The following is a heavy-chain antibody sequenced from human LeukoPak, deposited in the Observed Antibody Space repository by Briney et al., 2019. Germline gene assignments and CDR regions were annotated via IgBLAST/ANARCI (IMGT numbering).Heavy chain of an antibody. J-gene: IGHJ4*02. CDR1: GFTFSSYG. Sequence: PGMSLRLSCAASGFTFSSYGMEWGRQAPGKGLECLTVIWYDGSNKYYADSVKGRFTISRDNSKNTLYLQMNSLRAEDTAVYYCARDPAAYYDSSGYYVDYWGQGTLVTVSS. CDR2: IWYDGSNK. CDR3: ARDPAAYYDSSGYYVDY. D-gene: IGHD3-22*01. V-gene: IGHV3-33*01.